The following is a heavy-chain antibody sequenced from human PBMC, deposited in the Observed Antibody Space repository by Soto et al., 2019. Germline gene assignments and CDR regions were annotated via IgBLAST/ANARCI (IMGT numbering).Heavy chain of an antibody. CDR2: IWHDGSKK. D-gene: IGHD2-8*01. V-gene: IGHV3-33*01. CDR1: GFTFSDYV. Sequence: QVQLVESGGGVVQPGRSVRLSCAASGFTFSDYVIHWVRLAPGRGLEWVALIWHDGSKKYYGDSVQGRFTISRDNSKNTLYLQMDNLRGEDTATYYCARSFADSGGYCADGVCYILDFWGQGTLVTVSS. J-gene: IGHJ4*02. CDR3: ARSFADSGGYCADGVCYILDF.